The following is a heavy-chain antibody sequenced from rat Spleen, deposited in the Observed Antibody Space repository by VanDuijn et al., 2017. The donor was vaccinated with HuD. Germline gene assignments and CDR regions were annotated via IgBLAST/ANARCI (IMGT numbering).Heavy chain of an antibody. CDR1: GFTFINYY. J-gene: IGHJ3*01. CDR3: ARLYSSYVGPLYNWFAY. Sequence: EVQLVESGGGLVQPGRSMKLSCAASGFTFINYYMAWVRQAPTKGLEWVASISTGGGNTYYQDSVKGRFTISRDNAKSTLYLQMDSLRSEDTATYYCARLYSSYVGPLYNWFAYWGQGTLVTVSS. D-gene: IGHD1-2*01. V-gene: IGHV5-25*01. CDR2: ISTGGGNT.